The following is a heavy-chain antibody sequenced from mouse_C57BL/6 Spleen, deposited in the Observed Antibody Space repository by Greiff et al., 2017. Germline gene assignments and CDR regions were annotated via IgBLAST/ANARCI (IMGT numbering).Heavy chain of an antibody. CDR1: GYTFTSYW. D-gene: IGHD1-1*01. CDR2: IDPSDSYT. Sequence: QVQLQQPGAELVMPGASVKLSCKASGYTFTSYWMHWVKQRPGQGLEWIGEIDPSDSYTNYNQKFKGKSTLTVDKSSSTAYMQLRSLTSEDSAVYYCARGYGGSYRWGFAYWGQGTLVTVSA. J-gene: IGHJ3*01. V-gene: IGHV1-69*01. CDR3: ARGYGGSYRWGFAY.